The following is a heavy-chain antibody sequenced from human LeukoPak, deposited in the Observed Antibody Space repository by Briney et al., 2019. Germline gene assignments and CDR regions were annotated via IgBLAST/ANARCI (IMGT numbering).Heavy chain of an antibody. V-gene: IGHV1-18*01. CDR3: ARTGVSGTLLFFHYFDP. D-gene: IGHD5/OR15-5a*01. J-gene: IGHJ5*02. CDR1: GYTFTSHG. CDR2: TSTYNGQT. Sequence: ASVKVSCKASGYTFTSHGISWVRQAPGQGLEWMGWTSTYNGQTYYTQKFQGRVIMTTDTSRSTVYLEVRSLRSDDTAVYYCARTGVSGTLLFFHYFDPGRQGTLVTVSS.